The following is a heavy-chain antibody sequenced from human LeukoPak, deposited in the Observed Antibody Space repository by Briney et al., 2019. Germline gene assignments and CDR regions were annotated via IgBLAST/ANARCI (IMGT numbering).Heavy chain of an antibody. J-gene: IGHJ4*02. CDR3: ARGFRGYNYEFDY. Sequence: PGGSLRLSCAASGFTFSGYDMHWVRQATGKGLEWVSGIGTAGDTYYSGSVKGRFTISRENAKNSLYLQMNGLRAGDTAVYYCARGFRGYNYEFDYWGQGTLVTVSS. V-gene: IGHV3-13*04. D-gene: IGHD5-18*01. CDR1: GFTFSGYD. CDR2: IGTAGDT.